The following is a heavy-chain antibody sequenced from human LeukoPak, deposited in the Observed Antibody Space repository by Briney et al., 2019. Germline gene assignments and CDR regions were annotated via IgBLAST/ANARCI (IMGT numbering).Heavy chain of an antibody. J-gene: IGHJ5*02. V-gene: IGHV4-59*01. D-gene: IGHD3-3*01. CDR3: ARGYYDFWSGYYRSNWFDP. CDR2: IYYSGST. CDR1: GGSISSYY. Sequence: SETLSLTCTVSGGSISSYYWSWIRQPPGKGLEWIGYIYYSGSTNYNPSLKSRVTISVDTSKNQFSLKLSSVTAADTAVYYCARGYYDFWSGYYRSNWFDPWGQGTLVTVSS.